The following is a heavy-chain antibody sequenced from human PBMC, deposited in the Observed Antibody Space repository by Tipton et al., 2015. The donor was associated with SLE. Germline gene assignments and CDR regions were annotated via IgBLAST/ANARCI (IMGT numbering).Heavy chain of an antibody. J-gene: IGHJ4*02. CDR3: RLITITSLFDY. CDR2: IYYSGST. Sequence: TLSLTCTVSGGSISSYYWSWIRQPPGKGLEWIGYIYYSGSTNYNPSLKSRVTISVDTSKNQFSLKLSSVNAADTAVYYCRLITITSLFDYWVQGTLVTVSS. V-gene: IGHV4-59*12. CDR1: GGSISSYY. D-gene: IGHD3-16*01.